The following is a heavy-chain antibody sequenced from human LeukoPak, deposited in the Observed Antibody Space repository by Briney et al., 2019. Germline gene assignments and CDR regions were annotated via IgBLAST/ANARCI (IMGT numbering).Heavy chain of an antibody. J-gene: IGHJ4*02. CDR2: ISYDGSNE. Sequence: GGSLRLSCAASGFTFSSYGMHWVRQAPGKGLEWVAVISYDGSNEYYADSVKGRFTISRDNSKNTLYLQMNSLRAEDTAVYYCAKAGAAGFDYWGQGTLVTVSS. D-gene: IGHD6-13*01. V-gene: IGHV3-30*18. CDR3: AKAGAAGFDY. CDR1: GFTFSSYG.